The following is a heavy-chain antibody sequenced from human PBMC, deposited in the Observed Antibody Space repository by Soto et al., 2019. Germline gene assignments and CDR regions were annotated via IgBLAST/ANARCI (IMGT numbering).Heavy chain of an antibody. CDR2: ITHSGSII. CDR1: GFSFSDYY. Sequence: QVQLVESGGGLVKPGGSLRLSCAASGFSFSDYYMSWIRQAPGKALEFVSYITHSGSIIHYADSVKGRFTISRDNTKNSLYLQMNSLRAEDTAVYYCARLAVAGTHYFDNWGQGTRVTVSS. V-gene: IGHV3-11*01. D-gene: IGHD6-19*01. J-gene: IGHJ4*02. CDR3: ARLAVAGTHYFDN.